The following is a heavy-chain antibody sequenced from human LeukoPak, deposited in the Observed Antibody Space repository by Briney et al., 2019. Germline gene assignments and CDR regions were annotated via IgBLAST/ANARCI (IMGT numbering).Heavy chain of an antibody. V-gene: IGHV5-51*01. Sequence: GESLKISCKGSGYSFTSYWIGWVRQPPGKGLGWMGIIYPGDSDTRYSPSFEGQVTISVDKSISTAYLQWNTLKASDTAMYYCARTDGSGSTLSFDMWGQGTMVTVSS. CDR2: IYPGDSDT. D-gene: IGHD3-22*01. CDR3: ARTDGSGSTLSFDM. CDR1: GYSFTSYW. J-gene: IGHJ3*02.